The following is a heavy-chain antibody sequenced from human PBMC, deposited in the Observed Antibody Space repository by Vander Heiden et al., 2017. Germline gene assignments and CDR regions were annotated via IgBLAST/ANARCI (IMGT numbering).Heavy chain of an antibody. CDR1: GDSISSNNW. CDR2: VFHRGAT. J-gene: IGHJ4*02. V-gene: IGHV4-4*02. CDR3: ASQGPSHFHFDY. Sequence: QVQLQDSGPGLVKPSETLSLTCAVSGDSISSNNWWSWVRQPPGKGLEWIGEVFHRGATNYNPSLKSRVTMSLDKSKNQFSLNLNSVTAADTALYFCASQGPSHFHFDYWGQGALVTVSS.